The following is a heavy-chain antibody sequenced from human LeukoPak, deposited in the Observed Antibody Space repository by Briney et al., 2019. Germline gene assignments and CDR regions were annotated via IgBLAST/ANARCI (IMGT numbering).Heavy chain of an antibody. V-gene: IGHV4-30-4*07. CDR2: IYYSGST. D-gene: IGHD3-3*01. Sequence: SETLSLTCAVSGGSISSGGYSWSWIRQPPGKGLEWIGYIYYSGSTYYNPSLKSRVTISVDTSKNQFSLNLSSVTAADTAVYYCARDSGYYDFWSGYFLSATPGGGFDPWGQGTLVTVSS. J-gene: IGHJ5*02. CDR1: GGSISSGGYS. CDR3: ARDSGYYDFWSGYFLSATPGGGFDP.